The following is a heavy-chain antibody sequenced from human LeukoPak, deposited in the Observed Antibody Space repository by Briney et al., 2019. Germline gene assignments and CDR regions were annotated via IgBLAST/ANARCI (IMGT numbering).Heavy chain of an antibody. V-gene: IGHV5-51*01. CDR3: ARLVAAAGYNWFDP. CDR1: GYSFTSYW. Sequence: GESLKISCKGSGYSFTSYWIGWVRQMPGKGLEWMGIIYPGDSDTRYSPSFQGQVTISADKSISTAYLQWSSLKTSDTAIYYCARLVAAAGYNWFDPWGQGTLVTVSS. D-gene: IGHD6-13*01. CDR2: IYPGDSDT. J-gene: IGHJ5*02.